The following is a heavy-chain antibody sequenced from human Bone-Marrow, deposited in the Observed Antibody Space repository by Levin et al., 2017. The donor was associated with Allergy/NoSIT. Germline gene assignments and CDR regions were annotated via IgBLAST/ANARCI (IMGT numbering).Heavy chain of an antibody. CDR1: GYTLTELS. CDR3: ATSGWELLLMRGDAFDI. V-gene: IGHV1-24*01. D-gene: IGHD1-26*01. CDR2: FDPEDGET. J-gene: IGHJ3*02. Sequence: ASVKVSCKVSGYTLTELSMHWVRQAPGKGLEWMGGFDPEDGETIYAQKFQGRVTMTEDTSTDTAYMELSSLRSEDTAVYYCATSGWELLLMRGDAFDIWGQGTMVTVSS.